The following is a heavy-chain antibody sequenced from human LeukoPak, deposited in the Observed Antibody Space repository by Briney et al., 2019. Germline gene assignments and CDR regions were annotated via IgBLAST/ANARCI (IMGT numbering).Heavy chain of an antibody. CDR2: ISYSGST. J-gene: IGHJ6*02. Sequence: PSETLSLTCTVSGGSISSYYWSWMRQPPGKGLGWIGYISYSGSTHYNPSFKSRVTISIDTSKNLFSLKLSSVIAADTAVYYCATVLMGFNYGSPDANYFYGMDVWGQGTTVTVSS. D-gene: IGHD3-10*01. CDR3: ATVLMGFNYGSPDANYFYGMDV. CDR1: GGSISSYY. V-gene: IGHV4-59*01.